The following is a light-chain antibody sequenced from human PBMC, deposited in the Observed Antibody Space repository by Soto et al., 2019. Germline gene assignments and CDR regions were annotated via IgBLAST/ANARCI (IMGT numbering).Light chain of an antibody. J-gene: IGKJ1*01. CDR2: GLS. CDR3: QQYYDWPT. CDR1: QRITT. V-gene: IGKV3-15*01. Sequence: EIVMTQSPATLSLPPGERATLSCRASQRITTVAWYQQKPGQAPRLLIYGLSIRAPGVPARFSVSGSGTEFTLTISSLQSEDFAVYFCQQYYDWPTFGQGTKVDIK.